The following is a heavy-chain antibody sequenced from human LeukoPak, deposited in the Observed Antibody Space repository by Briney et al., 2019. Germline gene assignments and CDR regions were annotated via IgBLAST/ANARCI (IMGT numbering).Heavy chain of an antibody. V-gene: IGHV4-59*08. CDR3: ARYSGSYSGFDY. D-gene: IGHD1-26*01. Sequence: WETLSVTCTVSGGSISSYYWSWIRQPPGKGLEWIGYIYYSGSINYNPSLKSRVTISVDTSKNQFSLKLRSVTAADTAVYYCARYSGSYSGFDYWGQGTLVTVSS. CDR2: IYYSGSI. J-gene: IGHJ4*02. CDR1: GGSISSYY.